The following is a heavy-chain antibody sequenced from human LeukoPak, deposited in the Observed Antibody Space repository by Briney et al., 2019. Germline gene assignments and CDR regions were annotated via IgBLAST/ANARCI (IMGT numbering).Heavy chain of an antibody. CDR1: GFTFDDYT. D-gene: IGHD3-10*01. CDR3: AKDGGDGSGSYYPFDY. Sequence: GGSLRLSCAASGFTFDDYTMHWVRQAPGKGLEWVSGISWNSGSIGYADSVKGRFTISRDNSKNTLYLQMNSLRAEDTAVYYCAKDGGDGSGSYYPFDYWGQGTLVTVSS. CDR2: ISWNSGSI. V-gene: IGHV3-9*01. J-gene: IGHJ4*02.